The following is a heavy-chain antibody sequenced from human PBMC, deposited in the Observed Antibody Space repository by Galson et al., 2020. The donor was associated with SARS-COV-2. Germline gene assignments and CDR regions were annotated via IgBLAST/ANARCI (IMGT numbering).Heavy chain of an antibody. D-gene: IGHD4-17*01. CDR3: ARDRLWWTTAPGWFDP. J-gene: IGHJ5*02. V-gene: IGHV1-18*01. Sequence: NYAQKLQGRVTMTTDTSTSTAYMELRSLRSDDTAVYYCARDRLWWTTAPGWFDPWGQGTLVTVSS.